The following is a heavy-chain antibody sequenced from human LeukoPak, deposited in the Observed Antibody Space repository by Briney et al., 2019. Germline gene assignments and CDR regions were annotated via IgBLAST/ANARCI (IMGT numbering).Heavy chain of an antibody. Sequence: GGSLRLSCAASGFIFSNYGMSWVRQAPGKGLEWVSSISFSSTHIYYADSIQGRFTISRDNAKNSLFLQMNSLRAEDTAVYYCAKDGVPSSNQLGGYWGQGTLVTVSS. J-gene: IGHJ4*02. V-gene: IGHV3-21*01. CDR2: ISFSSTHI. CDR1: GFIFSNYG. D-gene: IGHD4-11*01. CDR3: AKDGVPSSNQLGGY.